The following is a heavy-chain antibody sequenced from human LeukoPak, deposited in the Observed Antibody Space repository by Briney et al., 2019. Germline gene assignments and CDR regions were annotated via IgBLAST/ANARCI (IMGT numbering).Heavy chain of an antibody. CDR3: TTYLFDSSGYVLSDY. Sequence: TSGGSLRLSCAASGFTFSSYWMSWVRQAPGKGLEWVGRIKSKTDGGTTDYAAPVKGRFTISRDDSKNTLYLQMNSLKTEDTAVYYCTTYLFDSSGYVLSDYWGQGTLVTVSS. CDR1: GFTFSSYW. CDR2: IKSKTDGGTT. J-gene: IGHJ4*02. D-gene: IGHD3-22*01. V-gene: IGHV3-15*01.